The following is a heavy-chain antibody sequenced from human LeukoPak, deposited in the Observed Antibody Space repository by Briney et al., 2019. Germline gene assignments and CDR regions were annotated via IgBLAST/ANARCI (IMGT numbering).Heavy chain of an antibody. Sequence: GGSLRLSCAASGFTFSTYGMHWVRQAPGKGLEWVAVISNDGSNKYYADSVKGRFTISRDISKNTLYLQMNSLRAEDTAVYYCAKDPGDEQRWLQLRLDFDYWGQGTLVTVSS. CDR2: ISNDGSNK. V-gene: IGHV3-30*18. CDR1: GFTFSTYG. J-gene: IGHJ4*02. D-gene: IGHD5-24*01. CDR3: AKDPGDEQRWLQLRLDFDY.